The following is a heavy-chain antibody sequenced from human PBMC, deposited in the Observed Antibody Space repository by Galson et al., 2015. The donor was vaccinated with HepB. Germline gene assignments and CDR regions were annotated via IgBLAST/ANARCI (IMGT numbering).Heavy chain of an antibody. V-gene: IGHV3-23*01. D-gene: IGHD5-18*01. Sequence: SLRLSCAASGFTFSIFDTHWVRQAPGKGLEWVSVISGSGVSTYYADSVKGRFTISRDNSKNTLYVQMNSLRAEDTAVYYCAKRGFSYGLTSGSYDFWGQGTLVTVSS. CDR3: AKRGFSYGLTSGSYDF. J-gene: IGHJ4*02. CDR2: ISGSGVST. CDR1: GFTFSIFD.